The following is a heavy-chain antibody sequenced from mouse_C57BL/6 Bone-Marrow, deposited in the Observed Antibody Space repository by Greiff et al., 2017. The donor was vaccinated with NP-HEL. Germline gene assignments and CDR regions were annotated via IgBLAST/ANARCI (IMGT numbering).Heavy chain of an antibody. V-gene: IGHV1-55*01. J-gene: IGHJ3*01. CDR2: IYPGSGST. CDR3: ARRSYYDYDPWFAY. D-gene: IGHD2-4*01. CDR1: GYTFTSYW. Sequence: VQLQQPGAELVKPGASVKMSCKASGYTFTSYWITWVKQRPGQGLEWIGDIYPGSGSTNYNEKFKSKATLTVDTSSSTAYMQLSSLTSEDAAVYYCARRSYYDYDPWFAYWGQGTLVTVSA.